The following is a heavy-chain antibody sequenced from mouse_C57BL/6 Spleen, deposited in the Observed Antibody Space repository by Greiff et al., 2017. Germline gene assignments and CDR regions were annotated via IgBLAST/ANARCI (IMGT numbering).Heavy chain of an antibody. CDR3: ARDGLGRSGYFDV. J-gene: IGHJ1*03. D-gene: IGHD4-1*01. CDR1: GFTFSDFY. CDR2: SRNKANDYTT. V-gene: IGHV7-1*01. Sequence: EVKLVESGGGLVQSGRSLRLSCATSGFTFSDFYMEWVRQAPGKGLEWIAASRNKANDYTTEYSASVKGRFIGSRDTSQSILYLQMNALRAEDTAIYYCARDGLGRSGYFDVWGTGTTVTVSS.